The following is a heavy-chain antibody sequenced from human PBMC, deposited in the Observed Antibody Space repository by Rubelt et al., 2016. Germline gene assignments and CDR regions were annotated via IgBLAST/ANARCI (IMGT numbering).Heavy chain of an antibody. CDR2: INHSGGT. Sequence: QVQLQQWGAGLLKPSETLSLTCAVYGGSFSGYWTWIRQPPGKGLEWIGEINHSGGTNYDPSLKSRVTISLDTSKNQFSLNLNSVTAADTALYYCARLGPGSTSHAFDIWGQGTMVTVSS. D-gene: IGHD3-10*01. CDR3: ARLGPGSTSHAFDI. CDR1: GGSFSGY. J-gene: IGHJ3*02. V-gene: IGHV4-34*02.